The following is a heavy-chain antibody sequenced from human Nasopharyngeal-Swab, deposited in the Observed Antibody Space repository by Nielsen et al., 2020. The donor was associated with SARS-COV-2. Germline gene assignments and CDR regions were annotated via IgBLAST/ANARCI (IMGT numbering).Heavy chain of an antibody. Sequence: SETLSLTCTVSGGSISSGSYYWSWIRQPAGKGLEWIGRILTNGSTNYNLSLKSRITIPVDTSKNQFSLRLSSVTAADTAVYYCAKKDKLQHLDAFDIWGQGTVVTVSS. V-gene: IGHV4-61*02. CDR1: GGSISSGSYY. CDR2: ILTNGST. CDR3: AKKDKLQHLDAFDI. J-gene: IGHJ3*02. D-gene: IGHD6-13*01.